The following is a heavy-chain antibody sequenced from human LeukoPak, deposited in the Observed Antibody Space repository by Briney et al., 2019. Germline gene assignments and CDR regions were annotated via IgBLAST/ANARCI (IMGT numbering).Heavy chain of an antibody. D-gene: IGHD3-10*02. V-gene: IGHV4-59*01. CDR3: ARYVRGPDYYIDV. CDR2: VSYSGTT. J-gene: IGHJ6*03. CDR1: GGSLSSDY. Sequence: PSETLSLTCTASGGSLSSDYWSWIRQPPGKGLEWIGCVSYSGTTNYNPSLNSRLTISLDTSKNRFSLNLSSVTAADTAIYFCARYVRGPDYYIDVWGKGTTVTVSS.